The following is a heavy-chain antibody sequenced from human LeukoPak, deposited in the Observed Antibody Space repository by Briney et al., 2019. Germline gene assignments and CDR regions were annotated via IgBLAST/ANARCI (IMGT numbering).Heavy chain of an antibody. CDR3: ARDGGDSYDYPYFYYMDV. CDR2: ISSDGSNK. V-gene: IGHV3-30*11. Sequence: PGGSLRLSCAASGFTFSSNAMRWVRQTPGRGLERVAVISSDGSNKYYAEFVKGPFNITRDNSENPQCLQMNSLRADDTAVYYCARDGGDSYDYPYFYYMDVWGKGTTVTVSS. J-gene: IGHJ6*03. CDR1: GFTFSSNA. D-gene: IGHD5-24*01.